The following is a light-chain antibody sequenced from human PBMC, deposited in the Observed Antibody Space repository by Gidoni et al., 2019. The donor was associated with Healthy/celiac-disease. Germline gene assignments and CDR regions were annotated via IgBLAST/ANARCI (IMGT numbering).Light chain of an antibody. CDR3: QSADSSGTYYV. CDR2: KDS. J-gene: IGLJ1*01. V-gene: IGLV3-25*03. CDR1: ALPKQY. Sequence: SYELTQPPPVSVSPGQTARITCSGDALPKQYAYWYQQKPGQAPVQVIYKDSERPSGIPERFSGSSSGTTVTLTISGVQAEDEADYYCQSADSSGTYYVFGTGTKVTVL.